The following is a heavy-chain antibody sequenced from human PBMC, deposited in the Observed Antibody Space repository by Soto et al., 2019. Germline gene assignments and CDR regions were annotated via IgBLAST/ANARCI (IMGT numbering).Heavy chain of an antibody. Sequence: QFQLQESGPGLVKPSETLSLTCTASGGSISSNSYYWGWIRQSPGKGLVWIGSIGYTVTIYYNPCLQSRVNMSVDTSQNQISLRLSSITAADTAVYYCASHVQNQGDEYYFDSWSQGTLVTVSS. V-gene: IGHV4-39*01. CDR2: IGYTVTI. CDR3: ASHVQNQGDEYYFDS. CDR1: GGSISSNSYY. D-gene: IGHD1-1*01. J-gene: IGHJ4*02.